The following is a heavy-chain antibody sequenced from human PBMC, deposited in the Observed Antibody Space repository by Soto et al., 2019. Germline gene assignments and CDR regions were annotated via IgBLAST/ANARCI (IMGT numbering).Heavy chain of an antibody. D-gene: IGHD6-13*01. CDR1: GFTFSSYA. Sequence: PGGSLRLSCAASGFTFSSYAMSWVRQAPGKGLEWVSAISGSGGSTYYADSVKGRFTISRDNSKNTLYLQMNGLRAEDTAVYYCAKMSSSSDYYYYYYGMDVWGQGTTVTVSS. V-gene: IGHV3-23*01. J-gene: IGHJ6*02. CDR3: AKMSSSSDYYYYYYGMDV. CDR2: ISGSGGST.